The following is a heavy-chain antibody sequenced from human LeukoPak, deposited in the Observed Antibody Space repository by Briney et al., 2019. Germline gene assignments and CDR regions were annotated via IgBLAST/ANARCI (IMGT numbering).Heavy chain of an antibody. J-gene: IGHJ4*02. CDR1: GFTFSSYW. CDR2: IKQDGSEK. D-gene: IGHD3-9*01. Sequence: GGSLRLSCAASGFTFSSYWMSWVRQAPGKGLEWVANIKQDGSEKYYVDSVKGRFTISRDNAKNSLYLQMNSVRAEDTAVYYCARGRGTGYQGTLDYWGQGTLVTVSS. CDR3: ARGRGTGYQGTLDY. V-gene: IGHV3-7*01.